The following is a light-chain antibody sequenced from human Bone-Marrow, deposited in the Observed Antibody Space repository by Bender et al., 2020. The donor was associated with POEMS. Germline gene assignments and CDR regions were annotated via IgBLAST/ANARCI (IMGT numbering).Light chain of an antibody. CDR1: GLGDKY. J-gene: IGLJ3*02. CDR2: QDN. V-gene: IGLV3-1*01. CDR3: CSYAGSHSWV. Sequence: SYELTQPPSVSVSPGQTATITCSGDGLGDKYAAWYQQRPGQSPLLVIYQDNKRPSGVSNRFSGSKSGNTASLTISGLQTEDEADYYCCSYAGSHSWVFGGGTKVTVL.